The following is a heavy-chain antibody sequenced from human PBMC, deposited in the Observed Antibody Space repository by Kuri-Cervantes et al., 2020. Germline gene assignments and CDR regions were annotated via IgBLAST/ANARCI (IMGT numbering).Heavy chain of an antibody. D-gene: IGHD1-1*01. CDR1: GFTYSRYP. CDR2: VSGDAVTP. CDR3: VGPDDLFDY. Sequence: GGSLRLSCTASGFTYSRYPLSWLRQAPGGGLSWLAAVSGDAVTPYYADSMKGRFTISRDNSKNTLYLQMNSLRAEDTAVYYCVGPDDLFDYWGQGTLVTVSS. J-gene: IGHJ4*02. V-gene: IGHV3-23*01.